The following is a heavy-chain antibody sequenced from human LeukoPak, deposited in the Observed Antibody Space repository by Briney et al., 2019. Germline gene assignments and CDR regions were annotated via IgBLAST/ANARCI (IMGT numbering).Heavy chain of an antibody. CDR2: IRYDGSNK. V-gene: IGHV3-30*02. CDR1: GFTFSSYG. CDR3: AKDSAIFGVAIEVLFDY. J-gene: IGHJ4*02. D-gene: IGHD3-3*01. Sequence: GGSLRLSCAASGFTFSSYGMHWVRQAPGKGLEWVAFIRYDGSNKYYADSVKGRFTISRDNSKNTLYLQMNSLRAEDTAVYYCAKDSAIFGVAIEVLFDYWGQGTLVTVSS.